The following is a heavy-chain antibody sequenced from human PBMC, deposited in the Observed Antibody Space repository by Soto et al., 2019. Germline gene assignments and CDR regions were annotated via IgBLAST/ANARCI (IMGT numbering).Heavy chain of an antibody. CDR2: ISYDGSNK. CDR3: AKSLMSEGPNPTDYYYYYGMDV. CDR1: GFTFSSYG. J-gene: IGHJ6*02. D-gene: IGHD2-8*01. Sequence: HPGGSLRLSCAASGFTFSSYGMHWVRQAPGKGLEWVAVISYDGSNKYYADSVKGRFTISRDNSKNTLYLQMNSLRAEDTAVYYCAKSLMSEGPNPTDYYYYYGMDVWGQGTTVTVSS. V-gene: IGHV3-30*18.